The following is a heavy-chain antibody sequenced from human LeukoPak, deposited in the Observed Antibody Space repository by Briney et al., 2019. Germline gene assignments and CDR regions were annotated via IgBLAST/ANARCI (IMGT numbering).Heavy chain of an antibody. J-gene: IGHJ4*02. D-gene: IGHD3-16*02. Sequence: ASVKVSCKVSGYTLTELSMHWVRPAPGKGLEWMGGVDPEDGETVYAQRFQGRVTMTEDTSTDTAYMELSSLRSEDTAVYYCATGSLRLGEFSLGYWGQGTLVTVSS. V-gene: IGHV1-24*01. CDR2: VDPEDGET. CDR1: GYTLTELS. CDR3: ATGSLRLGEFSLGY.